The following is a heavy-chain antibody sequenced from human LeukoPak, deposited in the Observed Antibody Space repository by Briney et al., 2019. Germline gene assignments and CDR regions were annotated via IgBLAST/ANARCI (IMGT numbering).Heavy chain of an antibody. J-gene: IGHJ3*02. V-gene: IGHV1-46*01. Sequence: ASVKVSCKASGYTFTSYYMHWVRQAPGQGLEWMGIINPSGGSTSYAQKFQGRVTMTRDMSTSTVYMELSSLRAEDTAVYYCAKVDRYNWNYGAFDIWGQGTMVTVSS. CDR2: INPSGGST. CDR3: AKVDRYNWNYGAFDI. CDR1: GYTFTSYY. D-gene: IGHD1-7*01.